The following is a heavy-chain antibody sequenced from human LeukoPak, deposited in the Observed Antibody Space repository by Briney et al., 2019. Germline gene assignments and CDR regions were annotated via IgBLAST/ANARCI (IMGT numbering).Heavy chain of an antibody. Sequence: SQTLSLTCTVSGGSISSGGYYWSWIRQHPGKGLEWIGYTYYSGTTYYNPSLRSRVTISLDTSKNQFSLKLGSVTAADTAVYYCARPISGYGSFDIWGQGTMVTVSS. V-gene: IGHV4-31*03. CDR2: TYYSGTT. CDR1: GGSISSGGYY. CDR3: ARPISGYGSFDI. D-gene: IGHD3-22*01. J-gene: IGHJ3*02.